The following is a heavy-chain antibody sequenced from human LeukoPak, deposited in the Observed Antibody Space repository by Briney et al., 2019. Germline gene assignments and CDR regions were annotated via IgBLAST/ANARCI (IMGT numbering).Heavy chain of an antibody. D-gene: IGHD3-16*02. J-gene: IGHJ4*02. V-gene: IGHV4-4*02. CDR2: IYHSGST. Sequence: KPSGTLSLACAVSGGSISSSNWWSWVRQPPGKGLEWIGEIYHSGSTNYNPSLKSRVTISVDTSKNQFSLKLSSVTAADTAVYYCARGRLGELSMFDYWGQGTLVTVSS. CDR1: GGSISSSNW. CDR3: ARGRLGELSMFDY.